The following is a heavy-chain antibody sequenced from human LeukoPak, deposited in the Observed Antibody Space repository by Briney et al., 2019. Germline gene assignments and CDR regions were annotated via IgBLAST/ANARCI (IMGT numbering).Heavy chain of an antibody. D-gene: IGHD2-8*02. CDR2: INHSGST. CDR1: GGSFSGYY. Sequence: SETLPLTCAVYGGSFSGYYWSWIRQPPGKGLEWIGEINHSGSTNYNPSLKSRVTISVDTSKNQFSLKLSSVTAADTAVYYCARGPVVYAMRYYYYGMDVWGQGTTVTVSS. CDR3: ARGPVVYAMRYYYYGMDV. J-gene: IGHJ6*02. V-gene: IGHV4-34*01.